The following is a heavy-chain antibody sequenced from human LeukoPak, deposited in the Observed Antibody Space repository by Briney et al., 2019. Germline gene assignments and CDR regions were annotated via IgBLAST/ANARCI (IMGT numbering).Heavy chain of an antibody. CDR1: GGTFSSYA. Sequence: SVKVSCKASGGTFSSYAISWVRQAPGQGLEWMGGIIPIFGTANYAQKFQGRVTITADESTSTAYMELSSLRSEDTAVYYCARAYYYDSGGYENWFDPWGQGTLVTVSS. CDR2: IIPIFGTA. J-gene: IGHJ5*02. V-gene: IGHV1-69*13. CDR3: ARAYYYDSGGYENWFDP. D-gene: IGHD3-22*01.